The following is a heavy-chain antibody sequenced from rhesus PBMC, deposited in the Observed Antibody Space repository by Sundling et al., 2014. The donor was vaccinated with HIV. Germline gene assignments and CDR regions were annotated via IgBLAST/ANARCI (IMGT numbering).Heavy chain of an antibody. V-gene: IGHV4-160*01. Sequence: QVHLQESGPAVVKPSETLSLTCAVYGGSISSNYWSWIRQAPGKRLEWIGYIYGSDSNTDYNPSLKSRVTISTDTSKNQLSLKLSSVTAADTAVYYCARLAAENVFDYWGQGVLVSVSS. J-gene: IGHJ4*01. CDR2: IYGSDSNT. CDR1: GGSISSNY. D-gene: IGHD6-31*01. CDR3: ARLAAENVFDY.